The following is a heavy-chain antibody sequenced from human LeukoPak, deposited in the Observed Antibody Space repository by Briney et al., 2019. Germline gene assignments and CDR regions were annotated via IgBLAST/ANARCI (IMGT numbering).Heavy chain of an antibody. Sequence: GGSLRLSCAASGFTFSAYSMNWVRQAPGKGLEWVSYISSSGSTIYYADSVKGRFTISRDNAKNSLYLQMNSLRAEDTAVYYCAKDLVTMIVVDGDYWGQGTLVTVSS. CDR3: AKDLVTMIVVDGDY. J-gene: IGHJ4*02. CDR1: GFTFSAYS. V-gene: IGHV3-48*04. D-gene: IGHD3-22*01. CDR2: ISSSGSTI.